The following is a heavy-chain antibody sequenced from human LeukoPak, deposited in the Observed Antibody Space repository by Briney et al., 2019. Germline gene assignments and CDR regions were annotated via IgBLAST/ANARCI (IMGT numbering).Heavy chain of an antibody. CDR2: IYYSGST. CDR3: AREGTTVTHFDY. D-gene: IGHD4-11*01. J-gene: IGHJ4*02. CDR1: GDSISTSSYY. Sequence: ETLSLTCTVSGDSISTSSYYWGWIRQPPGKGLEWIGSIYYSGSTDYNPSLKSRVTISVDTSKNQFSLKLTSVTAADTAVYYCAREGTTVTHFDYWGQGTLVTVSS. V-gene: IGHV4-39*07.